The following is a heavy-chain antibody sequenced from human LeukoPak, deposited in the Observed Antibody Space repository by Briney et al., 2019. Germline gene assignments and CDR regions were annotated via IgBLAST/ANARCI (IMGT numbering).Heavy chain of an antibody. D-gene: IGHD4-17*01. CDR1: GYSFTDYW. CDR2: FYPGDSDT. J-gene: IGHJ1*01. CDR3: ARLYGDYTYVQS. Sequence: GESLKISCKGFGYSFTDYWLGWVPQMSGKGLEWMGIFYPGDSDTKYSPSFQGQVTISADKSISTAYLQWSSLKASDTAMYYCARLYGDYTYVQSWGQGTLVTVSS. V-gene: IGHV5-51*01.